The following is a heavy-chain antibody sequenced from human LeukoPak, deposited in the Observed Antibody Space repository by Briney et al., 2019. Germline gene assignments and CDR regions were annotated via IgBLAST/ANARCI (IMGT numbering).Heavy chain of an antibody. V-gene: IGHV3-7*05. D-gene: IGHD1-26*01. CDR1: GFNFSNYW. Sequence: GGSLRLSCAASGFNFSNYWMTWVRQAPGKGLEWVASIKEDGSEKYHVDSVKGRFTISRDNSKNSLFLQMNSLRADDTAVYYCARSPYSGSYGPFDSWGQGTLVTVSS. CDR3: ARSPYSGSYGPFDS. J-gene: IGHJ4*02. CDR2: IKEDGSEK.